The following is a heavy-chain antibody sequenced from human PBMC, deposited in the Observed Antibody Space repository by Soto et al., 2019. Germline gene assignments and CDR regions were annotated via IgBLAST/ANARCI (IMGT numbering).Heavy chain of an antibody. V-gene: IGHV3-23*01. D-gene: IGHD2-2*01. J-gene: IGHJ4*02. CDR3: AKDHIVVVPAASFDY. CDR1: GFTFSSYA. Sequence: EVQLLESGGGLVQPGGSLRLSCAASGFTFSSYAMSCVRQAPGKGLEWVSAISGSGGSTYYADSVKGRFTISRDNSKTTLYLQMNSLRAEDTAVYYCAKDHIVVVPAASFDYWGQGTLVTVSS. CDR2: ISGSGGST.